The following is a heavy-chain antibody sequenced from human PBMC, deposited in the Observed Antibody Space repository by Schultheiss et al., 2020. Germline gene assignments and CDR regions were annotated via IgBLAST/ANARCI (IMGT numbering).Heavy chain of an antibody. J-gene: IGHJ1*01. CDR1: GFTVSSNY. CDR3: AIQNDSSGSEYFQH. Sequence: GGSLRLSCAASGFTVSSNYMSWVRQAPGKGLEYVSAISSNGGSTYYADSVKGRFTISRDNSKNTLYLQMNSLRDEDTAVYYCAIQNDSSGSEYFQHWGQGTLVTGSS. CDR2: ISSNGGST. D-gene: IGHD3-22*01. V-gene: IGHV3-64*02.